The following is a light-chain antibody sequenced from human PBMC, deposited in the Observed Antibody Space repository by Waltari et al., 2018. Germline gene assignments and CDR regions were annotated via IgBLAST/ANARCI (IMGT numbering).Light chain of an antibody. Sequence: EIVLTQSPGTLSLSPGERATLSCRASQSVASTYLAWYQQKPGQAPRLLMFGVSSRATGTPDRCSGSGSGTDFTLTISRLEPEDFAVYFCHQYGSSPYTFGQGTKLEIK. CDR1: QSVASTY. CDR2: GVS. J-gene: IGKJ2*01. CDR3: HQYGSSPYT. V-gene: IGKV3-20*01.